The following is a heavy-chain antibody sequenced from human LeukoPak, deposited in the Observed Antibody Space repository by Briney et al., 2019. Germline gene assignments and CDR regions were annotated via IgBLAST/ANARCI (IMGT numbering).Heavy chain of an antibody. V-gene: IGHV4-59*11. D-gene: IGHD3-22*01. CDR2: IYYSGST. Sequence: SETLSLTCIVSGGSISSHYWSWIRQSPGKGLEYIGYIYYSGSTDYNPSLKSRVTISLDTSKNQFSLNLTSVTAADTAVYYCARRSGVLDSRDSRYYFDHWGQGTLVTVSS. CDR1: GGSISSHY. J-gene: IGHJ4*02. CDR3: ARRSGVLDSRDSRYYFDH.